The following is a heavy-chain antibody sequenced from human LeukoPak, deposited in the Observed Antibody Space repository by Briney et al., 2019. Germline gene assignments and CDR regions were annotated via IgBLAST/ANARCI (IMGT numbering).Heavy chain of an antibody. Sequence: GGSLRLSCAASGFTFSSYGMHWVRQAPGKGLEWVAVISYDGSNKYYADSVKGRFTISRDNSKNTLYLQMNSLRAEDTAVYYCASAITGGEFDYWGQGTLVTVSS. J-gene: IGHJ4*02. V-gene: IGHV3-30*03. CDR1: GFTFSSYG. CDR2: ISYDGSNK. CDR3: ASAITGGEFDY. D-gene: IGHD7-27*01.